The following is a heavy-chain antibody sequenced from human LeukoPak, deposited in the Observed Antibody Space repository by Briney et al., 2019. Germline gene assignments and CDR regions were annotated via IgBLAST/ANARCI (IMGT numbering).Heavy chain of an antibody. V-gene: IGHV3-30*03. D-gene: IGHD2-2*01. CDR2: ISYDGNKE. J-gene: IGHJ4*02. Sequence: GGSLRLSCAASGFSFSSYGMHWVRQAPGKGLEWVAVISYDGNKEYYVDSVKGRFTVSRDNSKNMLYLQMDSLRAEDTAVYHCARERATSTSTWSFDYWGQGTLVTVSS. CDR3: ARERATSTSTWSFDY. CDR1: GFSFSSYG.